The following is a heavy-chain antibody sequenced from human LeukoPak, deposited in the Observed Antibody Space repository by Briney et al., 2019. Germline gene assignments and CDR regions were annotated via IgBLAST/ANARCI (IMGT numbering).Heavy chain of an antibody. CDR1: GSTFSTYS. V-gene: IGHV3-21*01. J-gene: IGHJ4*02. D-gene: IGHD1-1*01. CDR2: ISFNSKFT. Sequence: PGESLRLSCAASGSTFSTYSMNWVRQASGKGLEWVSSISFNSKFTYYADSVKGRFTISRDNAKNSLYLQMNSLRVEDTAVFYCARGTPGTTAFDFWGQGTLVTVSS. CDR3: ARGTPGTTAFDF.